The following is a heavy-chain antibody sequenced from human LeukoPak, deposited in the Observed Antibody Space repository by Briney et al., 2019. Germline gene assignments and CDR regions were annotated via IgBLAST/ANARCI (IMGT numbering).Heavy chain of an antibody. J-gene: IGHJ6*02. CDR3: ARRSTSFNYAMDV. D-gene: IGHD2/OR15-2a*01. V-gene: IGHV4-59*01. CDR2: IFNSGST. CDR1: GGSISSYY. Sequence: SETLSLTCTVSGGSISSYYWSWVRQPPGEGLEWIGYIFNSGSTNYNPSLKSRVTISIDTSKNQFSLKLSSVTAADTAVYYCARRSTSFNYAMDVWGQGTTVTVSS.